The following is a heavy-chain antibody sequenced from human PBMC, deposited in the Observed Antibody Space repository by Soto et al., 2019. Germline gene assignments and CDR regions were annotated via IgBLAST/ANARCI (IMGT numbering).Heavy chain of an antibody. V-gene: IGHV3-23*01. CDR1: GGSISRGDY. D-gene: IGHD5-18*01. CDR2: ISGSDGRT. Sequence: VQLQESGPGLVKPSETLSLICTVSGGSISRGDYYWSWIRQPPGKGLEWVSSISGSDGRTYYADSVKGRFTIYRDNSKNTLYLQMDSLRGDDTAIYYCTKSGGGGYTYAYAVTWGQGTLVTVSS. CDR3: TKSGGGGYTYAYAVT. J-gene: IGHJ5*02.